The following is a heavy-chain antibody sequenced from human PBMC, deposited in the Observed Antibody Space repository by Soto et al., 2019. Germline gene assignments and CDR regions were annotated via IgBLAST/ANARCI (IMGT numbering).Heavy chain of an antibody. CDR3: ARLTSRIIAASHGRSNGLGP. J-gene: IGHJ5*02. D-gene: IGHD2-15*01. CDR2: IYHTGTT. Sequence: QLQLQESGPGLVKPSETLSLTCTVSGGSVSRSNCFWGWIRQPPGKGLEWIGDIYHTGTTYYNPSLKRRVTIHVETSTEQCSLRLTSVTAAATAIYYCARLTSRIIAASHGRSNGLGPWGPGTLVSVSS. V-gene: IGHV4-39*01. CDR1: GGSVSRSNCF.